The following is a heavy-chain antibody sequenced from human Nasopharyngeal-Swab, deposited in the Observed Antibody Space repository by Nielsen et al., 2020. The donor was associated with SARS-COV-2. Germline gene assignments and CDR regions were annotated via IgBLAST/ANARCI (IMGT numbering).Heavy chain of an antibody. D-gene: IGHD6-13*01. CDR3: ARTIAAAGPYGMDV. V-gene: IGHV3-21*01. Sequence: GESLSLSCSASGFTFSSYSMNWVRQAPGKGLEWISSISSSSSYIYYADSVEGRFTISRDNAKNSLYLQMNSLRAEDTAVYYCARTIAAAGPYGMDVWGQGTTVTVSS. CDR2: ISSSSSYI. J-gene: IGHJ6*02. CDR1: GFTFSSYS.